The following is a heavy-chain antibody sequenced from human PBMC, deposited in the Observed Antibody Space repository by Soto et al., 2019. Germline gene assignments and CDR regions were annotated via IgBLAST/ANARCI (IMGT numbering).Heavy chain of an antibody. CDR2: ILNDGSNR. V-gene: IGHV3-33*01. J-gene: IGHJ6*02. D-gene: IGHD3-10*01. CDR1: GFTFSNYV. CDR3: ARDDKYSGNGMDV. Sequence: QVQLVESGGGVVQPGRSLRLSCAASGFTFSNYVMHWVRQAPGKGLEWVAVILNDGSNRYHADSVKDRFTISRDNSKNMLYLQMNSLRAEDTAVYYCARDDKYSGNGMDVWGQGTTVTVS.